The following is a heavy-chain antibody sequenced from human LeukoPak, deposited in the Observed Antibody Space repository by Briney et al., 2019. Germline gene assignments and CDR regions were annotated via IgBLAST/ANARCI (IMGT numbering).Heavy chain of an antibody. J-gene: IGHJ4*02. Sequence: GGSLRLSCAASGFTFSGSAMHWVRQASGKGLEWVGRIRSKANSYATAYAASVKGRFTISRDDSKNTAYLQMNSLKAEDTAVYYCTRLSGYCSGGSCYGPDYWGQGTLVTVSS. D-gene: IGHD2-15*01. CDR3: TRLSGYCSGGSCYGPDY. V-gene: IGHV3-73*01. CDR2: IRSKANSYAT. CDR1: GFTFSGSA.